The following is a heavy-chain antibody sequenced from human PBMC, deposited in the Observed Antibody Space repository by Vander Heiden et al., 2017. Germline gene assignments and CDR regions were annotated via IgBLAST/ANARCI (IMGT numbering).Heavy chain of an antibody. CDR3: AKDQSITGTSYYFDY. Sequence: EVQLVESGGGLVQPGRSLRLSCAASGFTFDDYAMHWVRQAPGKGLEWVSGISWNSGSIGYADSVKGRFTISRDNAKNSLYLQMNSLRAKDTALYYCAKDQSITGTSYYFDYWGQGTLVTVSS. CDR1: GFTFDDYA. CDR2: ISWNSGSI. D-gene: IGHD1-20*01. V-gene: IGHV3-9*01. J-gene: IGHJ4*02.